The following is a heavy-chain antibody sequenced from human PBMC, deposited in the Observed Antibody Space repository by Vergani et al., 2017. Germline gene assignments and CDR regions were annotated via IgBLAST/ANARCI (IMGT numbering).Heavy chain of an antibody. J-gene: IGHJ4*02. CDR3: ATRYSYGYLSY. CDR2: ISGSGGST. CDR1: GFTFSSYA. V-gene: IGHV3-23*01. Sequence: EVQLLESGGGLVQPGGSLRLSCAASGFTFSSYAMSWVRQAPGKGLEWVSAISGSGGSTYYADSVKGRFTISRDNSKNPLYLQMNSLRAEDTAVYYCATRYSYGYLSYWGQGTLVTVSS. D-gene: IGHD5-18*01.